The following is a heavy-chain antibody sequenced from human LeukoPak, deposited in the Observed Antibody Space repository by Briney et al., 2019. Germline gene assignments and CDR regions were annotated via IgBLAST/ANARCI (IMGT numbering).Heavy chain of an antibody. V-gene: IGHV1-8*01. CDR3: ARVGRIAARPGNWFDP. CDR1: GYTFTSYD. J-gene: IGHJ5*02. Sequence: GASVKVSCKASGYTFTSYDINWVRQATGQGLEWMGWMNPNSGNTGYAQKFHGRVTMTRNTSISTAYMELSSLRSEDTAVYYCARVGRIAARPGNWFDPWGQGTLVTVSS. D-gene: IGHD6-6*01. CDR2: MNPNSGNT.